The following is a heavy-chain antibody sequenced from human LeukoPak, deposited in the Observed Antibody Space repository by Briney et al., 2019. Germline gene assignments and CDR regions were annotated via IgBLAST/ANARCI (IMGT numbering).Heavy chain of an antibody. D-gene: IGHD2-15*01. Sequence: SETLSLIYTVCGGSISSYCGSWIRQPPGKGLEWIGYICYSGITNYTPSLKSRVTISVDTSKNQFSLKLSSVTAADTAVYYCARRGGYCSGGSCELDYWGQGTLVTVSS. V-gene: IGHV4-59*08. CDR1: GGSISSYC. CDR2: ICYSGIT. CDR3: ARRGGYCSGGSCELDY. J-gene: IGHJ4*02.